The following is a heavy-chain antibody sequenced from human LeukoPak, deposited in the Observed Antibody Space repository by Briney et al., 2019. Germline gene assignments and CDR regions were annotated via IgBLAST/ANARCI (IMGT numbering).Heavy chain of an antibody. J-gene: IGHJ4*02. Sequence: PGGSLRLSCADSGFTFSSYAMHWVRQAPGKGLEWVAVVSYDGNYKYYLDSVKGRFTISRDNSKNTLDLQMNSLRPEDTALYYCATKNHCSGGTCSSWSPDSWGQGTLVIVSS. CDR2: VSYDGNYK. V-gene: IGHV3-30-3*01. D-gene: IGHD2-15*01. CDR3: ATKNHCSGGTCSSWSPDS. CDR1: GFTFSSYA.